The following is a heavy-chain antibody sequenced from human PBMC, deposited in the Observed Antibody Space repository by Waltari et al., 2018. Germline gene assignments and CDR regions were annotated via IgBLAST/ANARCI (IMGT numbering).Heavy chain of an antibody. CDR1: GGSISSSSYY. CDR3: ARHPDNDYYDSSGYYYGDDY. CDR2: IYYSGST. V-gene: IGHV4-39*01. J-gene: IGHJ4*02. Sequence: QLQLQESGPGLVKPSETLSLTCTVSGGSISSSSYYWGWIRQPPGQGLEWIGSIYYSGSTYYNPSLKSRVTISVDTSKNQFSLKLSSVTAADTAVYYCARHPDNDYYDSSGYYYGDDYWGQGTLVTVSS. D-gene: IGHD3-22*01.